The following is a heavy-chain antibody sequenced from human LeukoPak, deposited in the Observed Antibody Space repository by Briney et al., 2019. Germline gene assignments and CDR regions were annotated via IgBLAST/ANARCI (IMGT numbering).Heavy chain of an antibody. CDR2: ISYDGSIK. CDR1: GFTFSSYA. J-gene: IGHJ6*03. Sequence: GRSLRLSCAASGFTFSSYAMHWVRQAPGKGLEWVAVISYDGSIKYDADSVKGRFTIYRENSKNTLDLQMNGLRAWDTAVYYCARGRYCSCGSCYGSYYFFYMGVWGKGTTVTVS. CDR3: ARGRYCSCGSCYGSYYFFYMGV. D-gene: IGHD2-15*01. V-gene: IGHV3-30*04.